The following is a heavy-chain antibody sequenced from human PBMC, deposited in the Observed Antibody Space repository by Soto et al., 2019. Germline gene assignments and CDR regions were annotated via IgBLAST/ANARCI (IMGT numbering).Heavy chain of an antibody. J-gene: IGHJ4*02. CDR2: MYYSGST. CDR3: ARQQRREYSDGYYFDY. D-gene: IGHD5-18*01. V-gene: IGHV4-39*02. Sequence: QLPLQESGPGLVKVSETLSLTCTVSGDSISSSGYFWGWVRQSPGKGLEWIGSMYYSGSTHYNPSLQSRVTISVDTSTNHLALRLISVTADDTAIYYCARQQRREYSDGYYFDYWGQGTLVTVAS. CDR1: GDSISSSGYF.